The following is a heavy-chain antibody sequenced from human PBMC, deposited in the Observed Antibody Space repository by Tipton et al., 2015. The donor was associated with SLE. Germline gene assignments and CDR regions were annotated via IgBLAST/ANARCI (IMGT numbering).Heavy chain of an antibody. J-gene: IGHJ3*02. D-gene: IGHD1-26*01. CDR2: ISGSGGST. Sequence: SLRLSCAASGFTFSSYAMSWVRQAPGKGLEGVSAISGSGGSTYYADSVKGRFTISRDNSKNTLYLQMNSLRAEDTAVYYCAKDRRELRAFDIWGQGTMVTVSS. CDR3: AKDRRELRAFDI. CDR1: GFTFSSYA. V-gene: IGHV3-23*01.